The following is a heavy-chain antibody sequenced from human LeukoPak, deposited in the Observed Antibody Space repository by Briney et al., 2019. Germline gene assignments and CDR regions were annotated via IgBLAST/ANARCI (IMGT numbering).Heavy chain of an antibody. CDR2: ISGSGGTA. CDR3: AKAGYSGYPYYYYYMDV. CDR1: GFTFSIYA. J-gene: IGHJ6*03. Sequence: GGSLRLSCAASGFTFSIYAMSWVRQAPGKGLEWVSAISGSGGTAYYADSVKGRFTISRDNSKNTLYLQMNSLRAEDTAVYYCAKAGYSGYPYYYYYMDVWGNGTTVTVSS. D-gene: IGHD5-12*01. V-gene: IGHV3-23*01.